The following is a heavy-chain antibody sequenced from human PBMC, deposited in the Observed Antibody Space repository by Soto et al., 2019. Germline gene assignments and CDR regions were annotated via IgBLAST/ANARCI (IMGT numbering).Heavy chain of an antibody. V-gene: IGHV4-39*01. CDR1: GGSISSSIYY. CDR3: ARQGDYSNLEYYLDY. J-gene: IGHJ4*02. CDR2: IYYSGST. D-gene: IGHD4-4*01. Sequence: PSETLSLTCTVSGGSISSSIYYWGWIRQPPGKGLEWIGSIYYSGSTYYNPSLKSRVTISVDTSKNQFSLKLSSVTAADTAVYYCARQGDYSNLEYYLDYWGQGTLVTVSS.